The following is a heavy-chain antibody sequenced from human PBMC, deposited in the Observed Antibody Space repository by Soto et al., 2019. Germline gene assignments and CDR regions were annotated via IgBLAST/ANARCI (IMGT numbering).Heavy chain of an antibody. CDR1: GYTFTSYG. CDR2: ISAYNGNT. V-gene: IGHV1-18*01. J-gene: IGHJ6*03. D-gene: IGHD1-1*01. Sequence: QVQLVQSGAAVKKPGASVKVSCKASGYTFTSYGIRWVRQAPGQGLEWMGWISAYNGNTNYAQKLQGRVTMTTDTSTSTAYMELRSLRSDDTAVYCCARGVGATTRAYYYYYMDVWGKGTTVTVSS. CDR3: ARGVGATTRAYYYYYMDV.